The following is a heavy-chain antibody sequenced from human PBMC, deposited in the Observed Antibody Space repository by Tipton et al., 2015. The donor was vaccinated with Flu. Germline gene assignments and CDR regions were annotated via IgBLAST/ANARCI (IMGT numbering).Heavy chain of an antibody. CDR2: INSDGSST. V-gene: IGHV3-74*01. CDR3: ARVMTTVTTRWFDP. Sequence: CAASGFTFSSYWMHWVRQAPGKGLVWVSRINSDGSSTSYADSVKGRFTISRDNAKNTLYLQMNSLRAEDTAVYYCARVMTTVTTRWFDPWGQGTLFTVSS. CDR1: GFTFSSYW. J-gene: IGHJ5*02. D-gene: IGHD4-17*01.